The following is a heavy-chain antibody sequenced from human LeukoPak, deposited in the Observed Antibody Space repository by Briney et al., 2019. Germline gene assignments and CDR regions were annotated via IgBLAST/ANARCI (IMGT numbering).Heavy chain of an antibody. CDR2: INHSGST. J-gene: IGHJ4*02. D-gene: IGHD5-18*01. V-gene: IGHV4-34*01. CDR3: ARRGRGYSYGPLGY. Sequence: SETLSLTCAVYGGSFSGYYWSWIRQPPGKGLEWIGEINHSGSTNYSPSLKSRVTISVDTSKNQFSLKLSSVTAADTAVYYCARRGRGYSYGPLGYWGQGTLVTVSS. CDR1: GGSFSGYY.